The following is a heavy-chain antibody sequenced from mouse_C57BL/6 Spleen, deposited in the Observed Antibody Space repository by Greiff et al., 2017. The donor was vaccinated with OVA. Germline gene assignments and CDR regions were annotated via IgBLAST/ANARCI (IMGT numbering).Heavy chain of an antibody. J-gene: IGHJ2*01. Sequence: QVQLQQPGAELVKPGASVKMSCKASGYTFTSYWITWVTQRPGQGLGWIGDIYPGSGSTNYNEKFKSKATLTVDTSSSTAYMQLSSLTSEDSAVYYCARHWAGYDYWGQGTTLTVSS. V-gene: IGHV1-55*01. CDR1: GYTFTSYW. D-gene: IGHD4-1*01. CDR3: ARHWAGYDY. CDR2: IYPGSGST.